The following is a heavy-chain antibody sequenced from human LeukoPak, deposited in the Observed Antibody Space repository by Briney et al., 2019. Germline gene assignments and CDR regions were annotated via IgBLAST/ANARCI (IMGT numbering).Heavy chain of an antibody. CDR2: IYFSGST. J-gene: IGHJ4*02. CDR3: ARDTGPSGTAFDY. Sequence: SEPLSLTCTVSGASISSTDYYWVWIRQPPGKGLEWIGSIYFSGSTYYNPSLKSRVTISIDTSQNHFSLTLSSVTAADTAVYYCARDTGPSGTAFDYWGQGILVTVSS. CDR1: GASISSTDYY. D-gene: IGHD2-2*01. V-gene: IGHV4-39*02.